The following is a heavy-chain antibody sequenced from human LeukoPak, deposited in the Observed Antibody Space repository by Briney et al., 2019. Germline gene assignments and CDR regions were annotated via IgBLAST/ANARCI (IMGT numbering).Heavy chain of an antibody. V-gene: IGHV3-30*02. D-gene: IGHD6-19*01. J-gene: IGHJ3*02. CDR3: AKDLAVAGSDAFDI. Sequence: GGSLGLSCAASGFTFSNYGMHWVRQAPAKGLEWVAFMRYDGSNKYYADSVKGRFTISRDNSKNTLFLQMNSLRAEDTAVYYCAKDLAVAGSDAFDIWGQGTMLTVSS. CDR2: MRYDGSNK. CDR1: GFTFSNYG.